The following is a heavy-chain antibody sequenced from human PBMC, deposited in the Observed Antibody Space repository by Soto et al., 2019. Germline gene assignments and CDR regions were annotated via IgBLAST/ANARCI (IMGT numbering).Heavy chain of an antibody. D-gene: IGHD4-17*01. CDR2: IYYSGTT. V-gene: IGHV4-39*01. J-gene: IGHJ4*02. CDR1: GGSINYNTFY. CDR3: ARHLSYSDYALVY. Sequence: SETLSLTCTVSGGSINYNTFYCGWIRQPPGKGLEWIGSIYYSGTTYYNPSLRSRVTISVDTSDNQFSLKLSSVTAADTAVYYCARHLSYSDYALVYWGQGTLVTVSS.